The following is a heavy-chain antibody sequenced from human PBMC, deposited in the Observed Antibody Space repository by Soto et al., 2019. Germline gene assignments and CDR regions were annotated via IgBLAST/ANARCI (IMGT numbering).Heavy chain of an antibody. CDR1: GYTFTGYY. CDR3: AKEDEENVNEPIPGDC. J-gene: IGHJ4*02. D-gene: IGHD1-1*01. V-gene: IGHV1-24*01. CDR2: FDPEGGEA. Sequence: ASVNVSCESSGYTFTGYYMHWVRQAPGKGLEWMGGFDPEGGEAIYAQKWHGRVTVTEDTVTDTAYMELNTLRADDTAVYYCAKEDEENVNEPIPGDCWGQGTVVTVSS.